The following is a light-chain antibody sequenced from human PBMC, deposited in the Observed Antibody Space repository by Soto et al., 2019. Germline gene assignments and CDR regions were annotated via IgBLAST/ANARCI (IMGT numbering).Light chain of an antibody. J-gene: IGKJ5*01. CDR1: RSVRSP. Sequence: EIVLTQSPVTLSLSPGDRATLSCRASRSVRSPLAWYQQKPGQAPRLLIYGASNRATGIPARFSGSGSGTDFILTISSLETEDFAVYYCHHRGNWGTFGQGTRLEIK. CDR2: GAS. V-gene: IGKV3-11*01. CDR3: HHRGNWGT.